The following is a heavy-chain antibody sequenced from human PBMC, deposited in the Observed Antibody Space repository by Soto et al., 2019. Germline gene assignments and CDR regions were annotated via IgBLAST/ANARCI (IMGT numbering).Heavy chain of an antibody. D-gene: IGHD3-22*01. CDR1: GFTFSSYA. V-gene: IGHV3-30-3*01. Sequence: GGSLRLSCAASGFTFSSYAMHWXXXXXXXXXXXXAVISYDGSNKYYADSVKGRFTISRDNSKNTLYLQMNSLRAEDTAVYYCARDRSPGYYDSSGYYRLDAFDIWGQGTMVTVSS. J-gene: IGHJ3*02. CDR3: ARDRSPGYYDSSGYYRLDAFDI. CDR2: ISYDGSNK.